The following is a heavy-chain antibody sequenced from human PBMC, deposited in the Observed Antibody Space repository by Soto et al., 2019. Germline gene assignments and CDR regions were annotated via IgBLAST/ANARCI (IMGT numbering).Heavy chain of an antibody. CDR1: GYTFTSYG. Sequence: QVQLVQSGAEVKKPGASVKVSCKPSGYTFTSYGIIWVRQAPGQGLEWMGWISAYNGNTNYAQKLQGRVTMTTDTSTSTAYMELGSVRSDDTAVYYCARGLLYGDYVRVYYYGMDVWGQGTKVTVSS. V-gene: IGHV1-18*04. J-gene: IGHJ6*02. D-gene: IGHD4-17*01. CDR2: ISAYNGNT. CDR3: ARGLLYGDYVRVYYYGMDV.